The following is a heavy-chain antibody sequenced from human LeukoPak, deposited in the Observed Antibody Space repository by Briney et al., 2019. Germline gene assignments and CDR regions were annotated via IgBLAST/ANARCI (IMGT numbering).Heavy chain of an antibody. V-gene: IGHV3-9*01. D-gene: IGHD3-10*01. Sequence: GGSLRLSCAASGFTFDDYAMHWVRQAPGKGLEWVSGISWNSGSIGYADSVKGRFTISRDNAKNSLYLQMNSLRAEDTALFYCAKDVPVVRGSIDYWGQGTLVTVSS. CDR3: AKDVPVVRGSIDY. CDR2: ISWNSGSI. J-gene: IGHJ4*02. CDR1: GFTFDDYA.